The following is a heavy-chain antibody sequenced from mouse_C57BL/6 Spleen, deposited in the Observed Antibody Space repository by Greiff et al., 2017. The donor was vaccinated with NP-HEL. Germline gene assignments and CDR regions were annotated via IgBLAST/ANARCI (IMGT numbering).Heavy chain of an antibody. Sequence: VQLQQSGPGLVKPSQSLSLTCSVTGYSITSGYYWNWIRQFPGNKLEWMGYISYDGSNNYNPSLKNRISITRDTAKNQFFLKLNAVTTEDTATYYCAREGLRSPFAYWGQGTLVTVSA. CDR2: ISYDGSN. CDR3: AREGLRSPFAY. J-gene: IGHJ3*01. V-gene: IGHV3-6*01. D-gene: IGHD1-1*01. CDR1: GYSITSGYY.